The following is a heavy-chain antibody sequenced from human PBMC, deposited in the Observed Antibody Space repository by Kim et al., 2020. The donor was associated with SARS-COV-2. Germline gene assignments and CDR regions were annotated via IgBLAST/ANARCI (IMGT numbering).Heavy chain of an antibody. CDR3: ERGKSFTSLHHCLGY. J-gene: IGHJ4*01. D-gene: IGHD2-21*02. Sequence: SETLSLTCSVSGGSVSSSAYHWGWLRQPPGRGLEWIGYGYGSGRTYYNSSLDRRVTISLDTSYNQYPQRLSSVSSAATAVYCCERGKSFTSLHHCLGYWG. CDR1: GGSVSSSAYH. CDR2: GYGSGRT. V-gene: IGHV4-61*08.